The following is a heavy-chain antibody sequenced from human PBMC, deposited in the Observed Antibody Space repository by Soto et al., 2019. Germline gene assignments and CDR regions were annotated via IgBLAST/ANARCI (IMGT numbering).Heavy chain of an antibody. CDR2: ISGSGGST. D-gene: IGHD2-2*01. V-gene: IGHV3-23*01. J-gene: IGHJ5*02. Sequence: GGSHRVWWGAAEFICGGYGRSWVSQKPGKGLEWVSAISGSGGSTYYADSVKGRFTISRDNSKNTLYLQMNSLRAEDTAVYYCAKEKISTSCCNWFDPWGQGTLVTVSS. CDR3: AKEKISTSCCNWFDP. CDR1: EFICGGYG.